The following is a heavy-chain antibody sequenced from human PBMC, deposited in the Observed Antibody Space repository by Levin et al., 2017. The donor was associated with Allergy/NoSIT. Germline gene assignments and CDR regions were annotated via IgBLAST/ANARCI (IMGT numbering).Heavy chain of an antibody. CDR3: AHSSGAAAGTFRHFDY. V-gene: IGHV2-5*02. J-gene: IGHJ4*02. CDR2: IYWDDDK. Sequence: SGPTLVKPTQTLTLTCTFSGFSLSTSGVGVGWIRQPPGKALEWLALIYWDDDKRYSPSLKSRLTITKDTSKNQVVLTMTNMDPVDTATYYCAHSSGAAAGTFRHFDYWGQGTLVTVSS. CDR1: GFSLSTSGVG. D-gene: IGHD6-13*01.